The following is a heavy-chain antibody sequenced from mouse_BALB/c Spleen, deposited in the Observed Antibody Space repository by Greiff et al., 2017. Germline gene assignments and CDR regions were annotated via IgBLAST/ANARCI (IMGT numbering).Heavy chain of an antibody. V-gene: IGHV1S81*02. CDR1: GYTFTSYW. CDR3: AKNWDEAMDY. D-gene: IGHD4-1*01. J-gene: IGHJ4*01. Sequence: VQLQQPGAELVKPGASVKLSCKASGYTFTSYWMHWVKQRPGQGLEWIGEINPSNGRTNYNEKFKSKATLTVDKSSSTAYMQRSSLTSEDSAVYYCAKNWDEAMDYWGQGTSVTVSS. CDR2: INPSNGRT.